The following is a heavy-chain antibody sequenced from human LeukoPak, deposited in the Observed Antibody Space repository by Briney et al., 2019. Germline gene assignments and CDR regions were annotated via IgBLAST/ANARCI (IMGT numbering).Heavy chain of an antibody. V-gene: IGHV3-20*04. D-gene: IGHD1-20*01. CDR2: IKWNGGST. CDR3: ARDAITGTTPLLDS. Sequence: GGSLRLSCAASGFTFDDYGMSWVRQAPGKGLEWVSGIKWNGGSTGYADSVKGRFTISRDNAKNSLYLQMNSLRAEDTAVYYCARDAITGTTPLLDSWGQGTLVTVSS. J-gene: IGHJ4*02. CDR1: GFTFDDYG.